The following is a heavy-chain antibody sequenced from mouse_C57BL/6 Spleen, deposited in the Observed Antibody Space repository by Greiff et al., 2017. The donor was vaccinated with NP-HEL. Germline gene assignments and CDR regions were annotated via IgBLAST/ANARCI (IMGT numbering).Heavy chain of an antibody. CDR3: ARKGHYGRVPDY. Sequence: QVQLQQSGAELVKPGASVKLSCKASGYTFTSYWMQWVKQRPGQGLEWIGEIDPSDSYTNYNQKFKGKATLTVDTSSSTAYMQLSSLTSEDSAVYYCARKGHYGRVPDYWGQGTTLTVSS. CDR2: IDPSDSYT. D-gene: IGHD1-1*01. CDR1: GYTFTSYW. J-gene: IGHJ2*01. V-gene: IGHV1-50*01.